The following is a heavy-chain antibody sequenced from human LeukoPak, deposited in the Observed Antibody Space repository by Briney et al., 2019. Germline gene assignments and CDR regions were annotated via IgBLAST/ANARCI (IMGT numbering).Heavy chain of an antibody. D-gene: IGHD1-26*01. CDR3: ATLWRLGASTGEAFDI. CDR1: SGSITSYY. J-gene: IGHJ3*02. Sequence: SETLSLTCSVSSGSITSYYWSWLRQPPGKGLEWIGYIYYSGSTNYNPSVKSRVTMSVDTSKNQFSLKLNSVTAADTAVYYCATLWRLGASTGEAFDIWGQGTMVAVSS. V-gene: IGHV4-59*01. CDR2: IYYSGST.